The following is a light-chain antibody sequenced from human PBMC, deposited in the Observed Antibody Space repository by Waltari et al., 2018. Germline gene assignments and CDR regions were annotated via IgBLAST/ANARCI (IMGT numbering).Light chain of an antibody. J-gene: IGLJ3*02. Sequence: QSALTQPASVSGSPGQSITISCTGTSSDVGSYNLVSWYQQHPGKAPKLMIYEGSKRPSGVYNRFSRCKSGNTASLTLSELHAEDEADYYGCSYAGSSLVFGGGTKLTVL. CDR1: SSDVGSYNL. CDR3: CSYAGSSLV. V-gene: IGLV2-23*01. CDR2: EGS.